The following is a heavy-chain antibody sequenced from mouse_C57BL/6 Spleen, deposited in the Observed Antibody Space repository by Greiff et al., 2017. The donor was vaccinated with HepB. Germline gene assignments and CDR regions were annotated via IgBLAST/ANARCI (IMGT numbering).Heavy chain of an antibody. V-gene: IGHV1-52*01. J-gene: IGHJ4*01. Sequence: QVQLQQPGAELVRPGSSVKLSCKASGYTFTSYWMHWVKQRPIQGLEWIGNIDPSDSETHYNQKFKDKATLTVDKSSSTAYMQLSSLTSEDSAVYYCARYGSGVVARMDYWGQGTSVTVSS. CDR1: GYTFTSYW. D-gene: IGHD1-1*01. CDR3: ARYGSGVVARMDY. CDR2: IDPSDSET.